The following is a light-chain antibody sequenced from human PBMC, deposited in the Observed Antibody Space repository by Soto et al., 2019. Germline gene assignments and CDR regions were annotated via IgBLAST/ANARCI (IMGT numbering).Light chain of an antibody. CDR2: DAS. CDR3: QQYDNLPRVT. Sequence: DIQMTRSPSSLSASVGDRVTITCQASQDISNYLNWYQQKPWKAPKLLIYDASNLETGVPSRFSGSGSGTDFTFTISSLQPEDIATYYCQQYDNLPRVTFGPGTKVDIK. CDR1: QDISNY. J-gene: IGKJ3*01. V-gene: IGKV1-33*01.